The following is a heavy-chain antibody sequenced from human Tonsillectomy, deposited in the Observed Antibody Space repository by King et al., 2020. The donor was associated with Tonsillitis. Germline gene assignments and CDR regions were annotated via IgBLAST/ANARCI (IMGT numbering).Heavy chain of an antibody. J-gene: IGHJ5*02. CDR3: ARDLLGFGGYVSFDP. V-gene: IGHV3-30*04. CDR1: RFTFSSYT. CDR2: ISYDESNK. Sequence: VQLVESGGGVVQPGRSLRLSCVASRFTFSSYTMHWVRQAPGKGLEWVALISYDESNKYYADSVKGRFTISRDNSKNTVYLQMNSLRAEDTAVYYCARDLLGFGGYVSFDPWGQGTLVTVSS. D-gene: IGHD3-10*01.